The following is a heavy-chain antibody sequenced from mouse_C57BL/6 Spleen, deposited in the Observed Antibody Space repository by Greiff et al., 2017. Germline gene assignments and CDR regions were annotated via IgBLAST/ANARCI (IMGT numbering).Heavy chain of an antibody. V-gene: IGHV5-4*01. Sequence: EVQLVESGGGLVKPGGSLKLSCAASGFTFSSYAMSWVRQTPEKRLEWVATISDGGSYTYYPDNVKGRFTISRDNAKNNLYLQMSHLKAEDTAMYYCARGPSNYAMDDWGQGTSVTVSS. CDR3: ARGPSNYAMDD. CDR2: ISDGGSYT. J-gene: IGHJ4*01. CDR1: GFTFSSYA.